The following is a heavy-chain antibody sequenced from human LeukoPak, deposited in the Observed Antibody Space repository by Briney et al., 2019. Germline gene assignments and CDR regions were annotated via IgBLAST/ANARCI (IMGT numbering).Heavy chain of an antibody. J-gene: IGHJ4*02. CDR1: GYSISSGYY. V-gene: IGHV4-38-2*01. D-gene: IGHD3-10*01. Sequence: SETLSLTCAVSGYSISSGYYWGWIRQPPGKGLEWIGSIYHSGSTYYNPSLKSRVTISVDTSKNQFSLKLSSVTAADTAVYYCAGRGLDWGQGTLVTVSS. CDR3: AGRGLD. CDR2: IYHSGST.